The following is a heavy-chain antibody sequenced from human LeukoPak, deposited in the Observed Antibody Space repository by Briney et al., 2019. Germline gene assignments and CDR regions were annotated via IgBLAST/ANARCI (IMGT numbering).Heavy chain of an antibody. CDR2: IYHSGST. V-gene: IGHV4-4*02. Sequence: PSETLSLTCAVSGGSISSSNWWSWVRQPPGKGLEWIGEIYHSGSTNYNPSLKSRVTISVDKSKNQFSPKLSSVTAADTAVYYCARTTTVTTESFDYWGQGTLVTVSS. CDR1: GGSISSSNW. D-gene: IGHD4-17*01. CDR3: ARTTTVTTESFDY. J-gene: IGHJ4*02.